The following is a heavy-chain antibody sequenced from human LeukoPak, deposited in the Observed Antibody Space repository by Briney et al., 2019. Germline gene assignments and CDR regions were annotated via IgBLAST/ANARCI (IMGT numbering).Heavy chain of an antibody. CDR3: ASHAVREVSYYFDY. CDR2: IYYSGTT. J-gene: IGHJ4*02. Sequence: TPSLTCTVSNGSISSGGYFWSWIRQHPGKGLEWIGYIYYSGTTYYNPSLKSRVTISVDTSKNHFSLKLSSVTAADTAVYYCASHAVREVSYYFDYWGQG. D-gene: IGHD3-10*01. CDR1: NGSISSGGYF. V-gene: IGHV4-31*03.